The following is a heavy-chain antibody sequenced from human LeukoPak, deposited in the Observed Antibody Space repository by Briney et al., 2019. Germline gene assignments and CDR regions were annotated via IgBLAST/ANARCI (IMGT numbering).Heavy chain of an antibody. D-gene: IGHD3-3*01. J-gene: IGHJ4*02. CDR1: GYTITGYY. V-gene: IGHV1-2*02. Sequence: GASVKVSCKASGYTITGYYMHWVRQAPGQGLEWMGWINPNSGDTNYAQKFQGRVTMTRDTSISTAYMELSRLRSDDTAVYYCARDFWSGYYTDYWGQGTLVTVSS. CDR2: INPNSGDT. CDR3: ARDFWSGYYTDY.